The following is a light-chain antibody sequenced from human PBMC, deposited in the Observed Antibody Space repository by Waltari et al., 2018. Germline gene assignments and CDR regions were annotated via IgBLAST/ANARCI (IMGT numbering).Light chain of an antibody. J-gene: IGKJ1*01. V-gene: IGKV3-15*01. Sequence: EVVLTQSPATLSVSPGERATLSCRASQSVNYYLAWYQQKDGQAPGLLIHGASTRATGIPARFSGSGSGTEFTLSISSLQSEDFAIYYCQQYDEWPRTFGHGTRVEI. CDR1: QSVNYY. CDR3: QQYDEWPRT. CDR2: GAS.